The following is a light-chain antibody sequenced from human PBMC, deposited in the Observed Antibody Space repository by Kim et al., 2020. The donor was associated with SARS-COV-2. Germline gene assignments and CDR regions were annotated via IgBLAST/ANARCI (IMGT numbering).Light chain of an antibody. CDR2: VNRDDRH. CDR3: QTWGSPVV. CDR1: GKHNYDT. J-gene: IGLJ2*01. V-gene: IGLV4-69*01. Sequence: SVKLTCPVSGKHNYDTIAWHQQQPDREARFLLKVNRDDRHYRGDGIHYRFSGSSAEAVRFLTISNRQSDDDDGYYCQTWGSPVVFGGGTQLTVL.